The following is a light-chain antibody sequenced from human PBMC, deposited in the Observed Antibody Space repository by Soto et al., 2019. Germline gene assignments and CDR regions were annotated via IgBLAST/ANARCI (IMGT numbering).Light chain of an antibody. CDR1: QYINTR. Sequence: EIVLTQSPATLSSFPGDRFTLSCRASQYINTRLAWYQHRPGQAPRLLIYQTSIRAAGIPARLSGTGSETDFTLTISRPEPEDFAVYYCQQYGSSGTFGQGTKVDIK. V-gene: IGKV3-20*01. J-gene: IGKJ1*01. CDR2: QTS. CDR3: QQYGSSGT.